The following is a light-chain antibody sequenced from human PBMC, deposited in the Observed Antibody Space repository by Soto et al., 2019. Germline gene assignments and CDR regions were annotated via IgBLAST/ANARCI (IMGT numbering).Light chain of an antibody. Sequence: AIRMTQSPSSFSASTGDRVTITCRASQGISSYLAWYQQKPGKAPKLLIYAASTLQSGVPSRFSGSGSGKDFTLTISCLQSEDFATYYCQQYYSYPQPFGQGTKLEIK. V-gene: IGKV1-8*01. CDR2: AAS. J-gene: IGKJ2*01. CDR3: QQYYSYPQP. CDR1: QGISSY.